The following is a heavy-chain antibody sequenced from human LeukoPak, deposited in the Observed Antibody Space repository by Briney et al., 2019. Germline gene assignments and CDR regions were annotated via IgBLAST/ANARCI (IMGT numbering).Heavy chain of an antibody. V-gene: IGHV3-74*01. J-gene: IGHJ4*02. CDR1: GFTFSSYW. CDR3: AKDWAGSDRRYYFDY. Sequence: GGSLRLSCAASGFTFSSYWMHWVRQAPGKGLVWVSRINSDGSSTSYADSVKGRFTISRDNSQNTLYLQMNSLRAEDSAVYYCAKDWAGSDRRYYFDYWGQGTLVTVSS. CDR2: INSDGSST. D-gene: IGHD3-22*01.